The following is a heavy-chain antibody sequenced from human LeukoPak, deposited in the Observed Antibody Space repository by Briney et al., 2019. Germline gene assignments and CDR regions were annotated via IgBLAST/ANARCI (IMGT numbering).Heavy chain of an antibody. Sequence: ASVEVSXKASRYTFTSYDINWVRHATGQGLEWMGWMNRKRVNRGYGHKFQGSVTMTRNTSISRAYTELSSLSSEDTAVYYCARKNYGSNRWFDPWGQGTLVTVSS. CDR2: MNRKRVNR. D-gene: IGHD4/OR15-4a*01. CDR3: ARKNYGSNRWFDP. V-gene: IGHV1-8*01. J-gene: IGHJ5*02. CDR1: RYTFTSYD.